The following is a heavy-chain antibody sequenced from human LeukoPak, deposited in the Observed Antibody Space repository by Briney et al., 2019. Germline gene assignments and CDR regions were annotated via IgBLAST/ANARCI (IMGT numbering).Heavy chain of an antibody. J-gene: IGHJ4*02. CDR2: IIPSDGFT. CDR3: ATAGRRLFGVLIPLSFDY. V-gene: IGHV1-46*01. CDR1: GYTFTNYY. D-gene: IGHD3-3*01. Sequence: ASVKVSCKASGYTFTNYYIHWVRQAPGQGHEWMGMIIPSDGFTTYAQKFQGRLTMTRDMSTSTVYMELSSLRSEDTALYYCATAGRRLFGVLIPLSFDYWGQGTLVTVSS.